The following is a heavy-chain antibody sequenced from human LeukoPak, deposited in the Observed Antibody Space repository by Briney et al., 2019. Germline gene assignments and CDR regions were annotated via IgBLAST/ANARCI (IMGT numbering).Heavy chain of an antibody. J-gene: IGHJ4*02. CDR1: GYTFTSYY. V-gene: IGHV1-46*01. D-gene: IGHD3-10*01. CDR2: INPSGGST. Sequence: ASVKVSCKASGYTFTSYYMHWVRQAPGQGLEWMGIINPSGGSTSCAQKFQGRVTMTRDTSTRTVYMELSSLRSEDTAVYYCARSTYGSGSARGGYFDYWGQGTLVTVSS. CDR3: ARSTYGSGSARGGYFDY.